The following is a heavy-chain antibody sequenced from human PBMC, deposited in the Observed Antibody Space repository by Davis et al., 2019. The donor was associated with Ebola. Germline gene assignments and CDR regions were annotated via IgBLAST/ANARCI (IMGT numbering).Heavy chain of an antibody. V-gene: IGHV3-7*01. D-gene: IGHD2/OR15-2a*01. CDR1: GFTFSNYW. Sequence: GESLKISCAVSGFTFSNYWMSWVRQAPGKGPEWVAIIKQDGGETNYVDSVRGRFTISRDSAKNLVILEMSSLRAEDTAVYYCAREGFYFYGLDVWGQGTTVTVSS. CDR3: AREGFYFYGLDV. CDR2: IKQDGGET. J-gene: IGHJ6*02.